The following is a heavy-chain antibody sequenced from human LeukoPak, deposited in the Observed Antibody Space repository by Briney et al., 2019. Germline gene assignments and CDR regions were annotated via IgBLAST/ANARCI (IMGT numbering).Heavy chain of an antibody. CDR1: GGSISSYY. J-gene: IGHJ4*02. V-gene: IGHV4-59*08. CDR3: AGHHPRNTVDF. Sequence: SETLSLTCTVSGGSISSYYWSWIRQPPGKGPEWIGYIYHSGSTNYNPSLKSRVTISVDTSKNQFSLKLSSVTAADTAVYYCAGHHPRNTVDFWGQGTLVTVSS. CDR2: IYHSGST. D-gene: IGHD2/OR15-2a*01.